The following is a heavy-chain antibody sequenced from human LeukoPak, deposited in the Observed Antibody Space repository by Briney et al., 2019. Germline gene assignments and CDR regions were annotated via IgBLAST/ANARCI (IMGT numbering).Heavy chain of an antibody. V-gene: IGHV3-7*01. CDR3: ARDRSSGYDDI. CDR1: GFTFSSYW. D-gene: IGHD5-12*01. J-gene: IGHJ3*02. CDR2: IKQDGSEK. Sequence: GGSLRLSCAASGFTFSSYWMSWVRQAPGKGLEWVANIKQDGSEKYHVDSVKGRFTISRDNAKNSLYLQMNSLRVEDTAVYYCARDRSSGYDDIWGQGTMVTVSS.